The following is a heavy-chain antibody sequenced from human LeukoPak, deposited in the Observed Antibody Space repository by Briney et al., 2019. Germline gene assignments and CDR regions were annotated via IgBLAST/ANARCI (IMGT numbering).Heavy chain of an antibody. CDR1: GYTVTGFH. D-gene: IGHD5-24*01. CDR3: ARDPIDGNYFFDY. Sequence: ASVKVSCKASGYTVTGFHIHWVRQAPGQGLEWVGWINAHNGGTNYARQFQGRVTITRDTSISTAYMEPTSLRSDDTAAYYCARDPIDGNYFFDYWGQGTLVTVSS. V-gene: IGHV1-2*02. CDR2: INAHNGGT. J-gene: IGHJ4*02.